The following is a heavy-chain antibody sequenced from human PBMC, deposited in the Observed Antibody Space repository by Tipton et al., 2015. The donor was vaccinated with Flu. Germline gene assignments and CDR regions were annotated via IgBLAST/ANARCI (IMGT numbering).Heavy chain of an antibody. D-gene: IGHD3/OR15-3a*01. V-gene: IGHV3-23*01. CDR3: ARPLKDFYYYYYSMDV. J-gene: IGHJ6*02. CDR2: VSATGGSP. CDR1: GFTFDNYA. Sequence: SLRLSCEASGFTFDNYAISWVRQAPGKGPEWVAGVSATGGSPYYAASVKGRFAISRDNSKNVVSLEMSNLRAEDTAVYYCARPLKDFYYYYYSMDVWGQGTAVTVSS.